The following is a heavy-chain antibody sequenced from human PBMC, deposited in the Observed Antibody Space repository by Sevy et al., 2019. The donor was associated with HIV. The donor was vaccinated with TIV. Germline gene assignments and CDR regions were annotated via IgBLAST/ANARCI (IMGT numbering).Heavy chain of an antibody. V-gene: IGHV3-73*01. CDR3: IPGYRPNFGN. D-gene: IGHD3-16*01. J-gene: IGHJ4*02. Sequence: GGSLRLSCVASGFIFSDSAIHWVRQASGKGLEWVGRLRSKAYNYATLYAASVKGRFTIFRDDSKNTAYLQMNSLKTEDTAVYYYIPGYRPNFGNWGQGTLVTVSS. CDR1: GFIFSDSA. CDR2: LRSKAYNYAT.